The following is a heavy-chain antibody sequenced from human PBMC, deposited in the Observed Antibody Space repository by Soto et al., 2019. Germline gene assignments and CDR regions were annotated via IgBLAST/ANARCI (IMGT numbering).Heavy chain of an antibody. CDR1: GFSLSTGGVG. V-gene: IGHV2-5*02. CDR3: AHRRVGGSYYYFDY. D-gene: IGHD3-10*01. Sequence: QITLKESGPTLVKPTQTLTLTCTFSGFSLSTGGVGVGWIRQSLGKALEWLALIYWDDDKRYRPSLKSRLTITNDTSKNQVVLRMTKMDPEDTVTYYCAHRRVGGSYYYFDYWGQGTLVTVSS. J-gene: IGHJ4*02. CDR2: IYWDDDK.